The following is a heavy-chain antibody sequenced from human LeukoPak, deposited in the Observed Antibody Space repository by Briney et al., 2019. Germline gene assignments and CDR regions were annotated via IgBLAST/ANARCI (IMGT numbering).Heavy chain of an antibody. CDR2: ISYDGSNK. V-gene: IGHV3-30*03. Sequence: GRSLRLSCAASGFTFSSYGMHWVRQAPGKGLEWVAVISYDGSNKYYADSVKGRFTISRDNSKNTLYLQMNSLRAEDTAVYYCKLQEVYWGQGTLVTVSS. CDR1: GFTFSSYG. D-gene: IGHD5-24*01. CDR3: KLQEVY. J-gene: IGHJ4*02.